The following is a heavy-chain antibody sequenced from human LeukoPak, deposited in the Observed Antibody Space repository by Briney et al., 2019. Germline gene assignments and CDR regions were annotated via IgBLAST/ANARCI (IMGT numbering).Heavy chain of an antibody. J-gene: IGHJ3*02. D-gene: IGHD1-26*01. CDR1: GFTFSSYS. CDR3: ARGPSRVGSSPIDI. Sequence: GGSLRLSCAASGFTFSSYSMNWVRQAPGKGLEWVSSISSSSSYIYYADSVKGRFTISRDNAKNSLYLQMNSLRAEDTAVYYRARGPSRVGSSPIDIWGQGTMVTVSS. V-gene: IGHV3-21*01. CDR2: ISSSSSYI.